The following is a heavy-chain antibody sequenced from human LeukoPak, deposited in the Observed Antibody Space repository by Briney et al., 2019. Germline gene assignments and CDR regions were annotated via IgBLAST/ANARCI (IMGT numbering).Heavy chain of an antibody. V-gene: IGHV1-69-2*01. CDR2: VDPEDGET. CDR3: ATGLGDFWNFDY. D-gene: IGHD4-17*01. J-gene: IGHJ4*02. Sequence: GASVKVSCKVSGYTFTDYYMHWVQQAPGKGLGWMGLVDPEDGETIYAEKFQGRVTITADTSTDTAYMELSSLRSEDTAVYYCATGLGDFWNFDYWGQGTLVTVSS. CDR1: GYTFTDYY.